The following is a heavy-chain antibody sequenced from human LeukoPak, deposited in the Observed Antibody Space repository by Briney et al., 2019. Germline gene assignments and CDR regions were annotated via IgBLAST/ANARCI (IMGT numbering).Heavy chain of an antibody. V-gene: IGHV4-59*08. CDR1: GGSISSYY. J-gene: IGHJ4*02. CDR2: MYYRGNT. Sequence: SETLSLTCTVSGGSISSYYWSWIRQPPGKGLEWIGYMYYRGNTNYDPSLKSRVTISIDTSKNQISLRLTSATAADTAMYYCARQTGSGLFTLPGGQGTLVTVSS. D-gene: IGHD3/OR15-3a*01. CDR3: ARQTGSGLFTLP.